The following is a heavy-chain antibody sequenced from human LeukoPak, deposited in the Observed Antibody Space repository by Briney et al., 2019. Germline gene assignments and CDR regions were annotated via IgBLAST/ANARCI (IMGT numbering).Heavy chain of an antibody. CDR2: FDPEDGET. CDR3: ATHFHCSGGSCYSVFDY. J-gene: IGHJ4*02. Sequence: ASVKVSCKVSGYTLTELSMHWVRQAPGKGLEWMGGFDPEDGETIYAQKFQGRVTMTEDTSTDTAYMELSSLRSEDTAVYYRATHFHCSGGSCYSVFDYWGQGTLVTVSS. D-gene: IGHD2-15*01. V-gene: IGHV1-24*01. CDR1: GYTLTELS.